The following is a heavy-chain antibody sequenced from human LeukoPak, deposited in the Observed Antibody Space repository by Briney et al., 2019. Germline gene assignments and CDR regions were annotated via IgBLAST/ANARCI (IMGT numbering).Heavy chain of an antibody. J-gene: IGHJ2*01. CDR2: ISYDGSNK. D-gene: IGHD3-10*01. Sequence: GGSLRLSCAASGFTFSSYGMHWVRQAPGKGLEWVAVISYDGSNKYYADSVKGRFTISRDNSKNTLYLQMNSLRAEDTAVYYCAKGLDRRITIPWFDPWGRGTLVTVSS. CDR3: AKGLDRRITIPWFDP. V-gene: IGHV3-30*18. CDR1: GFTFSSYG.